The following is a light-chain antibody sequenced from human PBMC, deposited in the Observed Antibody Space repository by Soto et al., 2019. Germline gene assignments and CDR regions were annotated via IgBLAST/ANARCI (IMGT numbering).Light chain of an antibody. CDR3: QQYYNWPPFT. CDR2: GAS. J-gene: IGKJ3*01. CDR1: QSVGTN. Sequence: EILMTQSPATLSMSPGERATLSCRASQSVGTNVAWFQQKPGQAPRLLIYGASTRATGVPARFSGSGSGTAFTLTISSLQSEDFANYYCQQYYNWPPFTFGQGTKVDIK. V-gene: IGKV3-15*01.